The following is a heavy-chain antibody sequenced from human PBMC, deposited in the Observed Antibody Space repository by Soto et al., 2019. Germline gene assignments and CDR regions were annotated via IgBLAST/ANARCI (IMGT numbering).Heavy chain of an antibody. V-gene: IGHV1-69*01. D-gene: IGHD3-16*01. CDR2: IIPKFGTT. Sequence: QVQLVQSGAEVKKPGSSVKVSCKASGDTDTNYVISWVRQAPGQGLEWMGGIIPKFGTTYSAQKLQDRLTITADESTSTSYIQLSSLRLDDTAVYYCEAEMTFGKLSVVWGQGTTVTVSS. CDR1: GDTDTNYV. CDR3: EAEMTFGKLSVV. J-gene: IGHJ6*02.